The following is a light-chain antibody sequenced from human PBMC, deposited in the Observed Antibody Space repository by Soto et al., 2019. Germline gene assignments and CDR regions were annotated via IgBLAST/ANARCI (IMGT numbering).Light chain of an antibody. CDR2: MAS. CDR1: QSISSW. Sequence: DIQMTQSPSTLSASIGDRVTITCRASQSISSWLAWYQQKPGKAPKLLIYMASNLQSAVPLRFSASGSGTEFTLTISSCECPDFETPYYQHYNDDSRIFGQGTNVEIK. V-gene: IGKV1-5*03. CDR3: QHYNDDSRI. J-gene: IGKJ1*01.